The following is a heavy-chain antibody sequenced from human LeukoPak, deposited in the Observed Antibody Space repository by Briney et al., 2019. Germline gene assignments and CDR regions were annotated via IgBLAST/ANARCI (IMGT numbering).Heavy chain of an antibody. V-gene: IGHV4-34*01. Sequence: SETLSLTCTVYGGSFSGYYWSWIRQPPGKGLEWIGEINHSGSTNYNPSLKSRVTISVDTSKNQFSLKLSSVTAADTAVYYCARSPSDYGSYWGQGTLVTVSS. CDR3: ARSPSDYGSY. CDR2: INHSGST. D-gene: IGHD4-17*01. J-gene: IGHJ4*02. CDR1: GGSFSGYY.